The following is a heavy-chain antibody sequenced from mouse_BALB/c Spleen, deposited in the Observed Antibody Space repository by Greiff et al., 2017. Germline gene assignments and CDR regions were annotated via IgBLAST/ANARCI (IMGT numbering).Heavy chain of an antibody. D-gene: IGHD4-1*01. Sequence: QVHVKQSGAELVRPGSSVKISCKASGYAFSSYWMNWVKQRPGQGLEWIGQIYPGDGDTNYNEKFKGKATFTADTSSNTAYMQLSSLTSEDSAVYYCARSLGRAYWGQGTLVTVSA. CDR1: GYAFSSYW. V-gene: IGHV1-80*01. CDR2: IYPGDGDT. CDR3: ARSLGRAY. J-gene: IGHJ3*01.